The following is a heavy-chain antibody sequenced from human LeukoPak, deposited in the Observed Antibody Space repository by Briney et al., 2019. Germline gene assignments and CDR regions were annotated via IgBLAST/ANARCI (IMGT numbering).Heavy chain of an antibody. D-gene: IGHD6-19*01. Sequence: SETLSLTCTVSGDSISSTSYHWGWIRQPPGKGLEWIGSVCYSGSTYYNPSLKSRVTISVDTSKNQFSLRLTSVTAADTAVYYCASLVGVAVAGWVDGFDIWGQGTTVTVSS. CDR2: VCYSGST. V-gene: IGHV4-39*01. CDR3: ASLVGVAVAGWVDGFDI. J-gene: IGHJ3*02. CDR1: GDSISSTSYH.